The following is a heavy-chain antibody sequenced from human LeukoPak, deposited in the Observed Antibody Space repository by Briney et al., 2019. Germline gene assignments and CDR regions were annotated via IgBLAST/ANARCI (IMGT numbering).Heavy chain of an antibody. D-gene: IGHD3-3*01. Sequence: PSETLSLTCTVSGGSISSSSYYWGWIRQPPGKGLEWIGSIYYSGSTYYNPSLKSRVTISVDTSKNQFSLKLSSVTAADTAVYYCARHPIFGARAFDIWGQGTMITVSS. CDR2: IYYSGST. V-gene: IGHV4-39*01. J-gene: IGHJ3*02. CDR3: ARHPIFGARAFDI. CDR1: GGSISSSSYY.